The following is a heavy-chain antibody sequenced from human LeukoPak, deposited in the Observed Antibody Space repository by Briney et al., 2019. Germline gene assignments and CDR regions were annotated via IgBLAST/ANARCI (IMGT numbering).Heavy chain of an antibody. J-gene: IGHJ5*02. CDR1: GVPFSSYE. CDR3: ARGQRPQYTSTWDNWFDP. Sequence: GGSLRLSCAASGVPFSSYEMNWGRQAPGKRLQWVSYISSSGNKIYYAASVKGRFTISRDNAKNSLYLQIDSLRAEDTAVYYCARGQRPQYTSTWDNWFDPWGQGTQVTVSS. V-gene: IGHV3-48*03. CDR2: ISSSGNKI. D-gene: IGHD2-2*01.